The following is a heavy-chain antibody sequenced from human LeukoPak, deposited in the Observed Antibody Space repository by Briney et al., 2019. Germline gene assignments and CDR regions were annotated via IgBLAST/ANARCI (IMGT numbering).Heavy chain of an antibody. Sequence: SETLSLXCAVYGDSFNDYYWSWVRQPPGKALEWIGGINYSGSTNYNPSLKSRVPISVDTSKNQFSLKLSSVTAADTAVYYCARHYWAIDNWFDPWGQGTLVTVSS. CDR2: INYSGST. J-gene: IGHJ5*02. V-gene: IGHV4-34*01. CDR3: ARHYWAIDNWFDP. CDR1: GDSFNDYY. D-gene: IGHD2-8*02.